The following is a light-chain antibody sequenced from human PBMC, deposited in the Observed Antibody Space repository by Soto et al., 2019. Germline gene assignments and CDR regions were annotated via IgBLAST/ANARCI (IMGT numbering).Light chain of an antibody. CDR2: DDS. J-gene: IGLJ3*02. CDR3: SSYTSTNSWV. CDR1: SSDVGGYNY. Sequence: QSVLTQSASVSGSPGQSITISFTGTSSDVGGYNYVSWNQQHPGKANKLIIYDDSNRPSGVSNHFSGSKSSNTASLTISGLQAEDEADYSCSSYTSTNSWVFGGGTKVTVL. V-gene: IGLV2-14*01.